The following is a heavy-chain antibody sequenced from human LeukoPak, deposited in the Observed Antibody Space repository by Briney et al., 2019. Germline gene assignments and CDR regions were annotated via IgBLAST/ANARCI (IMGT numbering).Heavy chain of an antibody. CDR3: ARDQVAAPFSVDY. CDR1: GFTFSSYA. J-gene: IGHJ4*02. CDR2: ISYDGSNK. D-gene: IGHD6-13*01. Sequence: GRSLRLSCAASGFTFSSYAMHWVRQAPGKGLEWVALISYDGSNKNYADSVKGRFTISRDNSKNTLYLQMNTLRAEDTAVYYCARDQVAAPFSVDYWGQGTLVTVSS. V-gene: IGHV3-30-3*01.